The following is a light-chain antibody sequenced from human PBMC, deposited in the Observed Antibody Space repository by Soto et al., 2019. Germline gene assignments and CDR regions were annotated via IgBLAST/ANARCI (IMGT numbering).Light chain of an antibody. J-gene: IGKJ4*01. Sequence: EIMMTQSPATLSVSPGERATLSCWASQSVSSNLAWYQQRPGQAPRLLIYGASTRAAGIPARFSGSGSGTDFTLIISGLQSEDSAVYYCQQYNDRPPELTFGGGTEVEIK. CDR3: QQYNDRPPELT. V-gene: IGKV3-15*01. CDR2: GAS. CDR1: QSVSSN.